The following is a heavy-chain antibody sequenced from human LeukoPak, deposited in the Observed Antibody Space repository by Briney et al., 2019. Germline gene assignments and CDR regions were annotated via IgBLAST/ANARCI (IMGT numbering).Heavy chain of an antibody. CDR1: GFTFSSCG. D-gene: IGHD6-19*01. Sequence: GGSLRLSCAASGFTFSSCGMHWVRQAPGKGLEWVAVISYDGSNKYYADSVKGRFTISRDNSKNTLYLQMNSLRAEDTAVYYCAKTGYSSTFDIWGQGTMVTVSS. J-gene: IGHJ3*02. CDR3: AKTGYSSTFDI. V-gene: IGHV3-30*18. CDR2: ISYDGSNK.